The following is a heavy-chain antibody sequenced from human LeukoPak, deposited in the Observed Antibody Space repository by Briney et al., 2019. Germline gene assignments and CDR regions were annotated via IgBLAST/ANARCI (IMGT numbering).Heavy chain of an antibody. CDR2: IWNDGSNK. CDR3: ARRSRYSGSYSDAFDI. Sequence: PGGSLRLSCAASGFIFSIYGMHWVRQAPGKGLEWGGVIWNDGSNKYYADSVKGRFTISRDNSKNTLYLQMNSLRAEDTAVYYCARRSRYSGSYSDAFDIWGQGTMVTVSS. J-gene: IGHJ3*02. CDR1: GFIFSIYG. V-gene: IGHV3-33*01. D-gene: IGHD1-26*01.